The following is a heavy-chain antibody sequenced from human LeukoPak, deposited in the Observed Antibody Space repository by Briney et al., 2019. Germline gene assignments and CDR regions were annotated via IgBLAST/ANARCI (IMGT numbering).Heavy chain of an antibody. Sequence: GESLKISCTGSGFSFGDYAMSWVRQAPGKGLEWVGSIRSKAYGGTTESAASVKGRFTISRDDSKSIAYLQINSLKTEDTAVYYCTRDHYPRFSRWELWEDDAFDIWGQGTMVTVSS. CDR2: IRSKAYGGTT. CDR1: GFSFGDYA. V-gene: IGHV3-49*04. J-gene: IGHJ3*02. CDR3: TRDHYPRFSRWELWEDDAFDI. D-gene: IGHD1-7*01.